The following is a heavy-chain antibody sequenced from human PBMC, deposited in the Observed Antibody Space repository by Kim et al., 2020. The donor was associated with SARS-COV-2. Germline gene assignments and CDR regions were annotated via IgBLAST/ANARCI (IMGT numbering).Heavy chain of an antibody. V-gene: IGHV4-39*01. D-gene: IGHD6-6*01. CDR2: IYYSGST. Sequence: SETLSLTCTVSGGSISSSSYYWGWIRQPPGKGLEWIGNIYYSGSTYYNPSLKSRVTISVDTSKNQFSLKLSSVTAADTAVYYCARWDPKPARRFDYWGQGTLVTVSS. J-gene: IGHJ4*02. CDR1: GGSISSSSYY. CDR3: ARWDPKPARRFDY.